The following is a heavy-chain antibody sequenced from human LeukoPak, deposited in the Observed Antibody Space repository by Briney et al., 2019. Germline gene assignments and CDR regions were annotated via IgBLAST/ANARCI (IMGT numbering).Heavy chain of an antibody. J-gene: IGHJ4*02. CDR2: IGTAGDT. V-gene: IGHV3-13*01. CDR1: GLTFSSYD. Sequence: GGSLRLSCAASGLTFSSYDMHWVRQATGKGLEWVSAIGTAGDTYYPGSVKGRFTISRENAKNSLYLQMNSLRAEDTAVYYCARSGYSYGYDYWGQGTLVTVSS. CDR3: ARSGYSYGYDY. D-gene: IGHD5-18*01.